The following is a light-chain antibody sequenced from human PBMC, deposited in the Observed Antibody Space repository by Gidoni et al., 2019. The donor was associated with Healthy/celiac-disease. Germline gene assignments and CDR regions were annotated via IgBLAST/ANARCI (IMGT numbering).Light chain of an antibody. CDR1: SSDVGGYNY. Sequence: QSALTQPASVSGSPGQSITISCTGTSSDVGGYNYVSWDQQHPGKAPKLMIYEVSNRPSGVSNRFSGSKSGNTASLTISGLQAEDEADYYCSSYTSSSTLEVFGTGTKVTVL. V-gene: IGLV2-14*01. CDR2: EVS. J-gene: IGLJ1*01. CDR3: SSYTSSSTLEV.